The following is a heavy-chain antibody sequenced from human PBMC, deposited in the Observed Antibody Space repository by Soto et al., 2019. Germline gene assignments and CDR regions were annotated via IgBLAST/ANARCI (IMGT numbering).Heavy chain of an antibody. Sequence: SETLSLTCSVSGGSISSGDYYWEWIRQPPGKGPECIGYISNSGSTYYSPSLNSRITMSLDTSKNEFSLRLYSVTAADTAVYYCVRGDTSGYYNWFDPWGQGSLVTVSS. CDR2: ISNSGST. V-gene: IGHV4-30-4*01. CDR3: VRGDTSGYYNWFDP. J-gene: IGHJ5*02. CDR1: GGSISSGDYY. D-gene: IGHD3-22*01.